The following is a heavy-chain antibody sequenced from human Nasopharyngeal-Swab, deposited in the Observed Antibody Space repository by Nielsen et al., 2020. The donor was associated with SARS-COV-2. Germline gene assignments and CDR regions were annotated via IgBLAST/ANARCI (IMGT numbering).Heavy chain of an antibody. Sequence: GGSLRLSCAASGFTFSSYAMSWVRQAPGKGLEWVSAISGSGGSTYYADSVKGRFTISRDNSKYTLYLQMKSLRPEDTGVYFCASLRADTPDFAYWGQGILVTVSS. D-gene: IGHD1-26*01. V-gene: IGHV3-23*01. J-gene: IGHJ4*02. CDR1: GFTFSSYA. CDR3: ASLRADTPDFAY. CDR2: ISGSGGST.